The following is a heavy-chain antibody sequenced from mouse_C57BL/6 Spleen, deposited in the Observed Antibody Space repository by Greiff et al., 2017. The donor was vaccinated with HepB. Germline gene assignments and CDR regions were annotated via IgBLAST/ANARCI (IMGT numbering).Heavy chain of an antibody. CDR1: GYTFTSYW. CDR2: IYPGSGST. CDR3: ARSGYDYGDYFDY. J-gene: IGHJ2*01. V-gene: IGHV1-55*01. Sequence: VQLQQSGAELVKPGASVKMSCKASGYTFTSYWITWVKQRPGQGLEWIGDIYPGSGSTNYNEKFKSKATLTVDTSSSTAYMQLSSLTSEDSAVYYCARSGYDYGDYFDYWGQGTTLTVSS. D-gene: IGHD2-4*01.